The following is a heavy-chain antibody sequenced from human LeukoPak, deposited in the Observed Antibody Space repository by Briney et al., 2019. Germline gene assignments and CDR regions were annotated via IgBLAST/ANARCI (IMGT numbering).Heavy chain of an antibody. V-gene: IGHV5-51*01. CDR1: GYSFTSYW. CDR3: ARRPSTGRGAFDI. CDR2: IYPGDSDT. Sequence: GESLKIPRKGSGYSFTSYWIGWVRQMPGKGLEWMGIIYPGDSDTRYSPSFQGQVTISADKSISTAYLQWSSLKASDTAMYYCARRPSTGRGAFDIWGQGTMVTVSS. J-gene: IGHJ3*02. D-gene: IGHD1-1*01.